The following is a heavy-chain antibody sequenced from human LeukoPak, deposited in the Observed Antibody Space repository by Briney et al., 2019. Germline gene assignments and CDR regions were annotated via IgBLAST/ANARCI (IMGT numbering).Heavy chain of an antibody. Sequence: GGSLRLSCAASGFTFSNAWMSWVRQAPGKGPEWVGRIKSKTDGGTTDYAAPVKGRFTISRDDSKNTLYLQMNSLKTEDTAVYYCTTDRHSGYDCDYWGQGTLVTVSS. D-gene: IGHD5-12*01. CDR1: GFTFSNAW. V-gene: IGHV3-15*01. CDR2: IKSKTDGGTT. CDR3: TTDRHSGYDCDY. J-gene: IGHJ4*02.